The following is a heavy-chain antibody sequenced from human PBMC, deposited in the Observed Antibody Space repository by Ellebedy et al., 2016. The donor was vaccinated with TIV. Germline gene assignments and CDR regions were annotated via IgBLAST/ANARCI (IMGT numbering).Heavy chain of an antibody. CDR3: AMGFSSSP. Sequence: GESLKISCAASGFTFSSYHMNWVRQAPGKGLEWVLYISTSGSTIKYADSVKGRFTISRDNARNSLYLQMNSLRDEDTALYYCAMGFSSSPWGDGTLFTVSS. CDR2: ISTSGSTI. V-gene: IGHV3-48*02. CDR1: GFTFSSYH. D-gene: IGHD6-19*01. J-gene: IGHJ5*02.